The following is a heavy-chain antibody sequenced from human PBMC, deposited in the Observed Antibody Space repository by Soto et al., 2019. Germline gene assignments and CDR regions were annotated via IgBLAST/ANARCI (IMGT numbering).Heavy chain of an antibody. Sequence: QVQLQDSGPGLGKPSETLALNCAVSGGSISSGNYYWSGIRQSTGKGLEWIGYIYSTGSSYYNPSLRSRGYRSVDTSKNQFSLDLNSVTAADTAVYNLAIVGTHLGLSVLDRFDPWFQGTLVTVS. CDR3: AIVGTHLGLSVLDRFDP. J-gene: IGHJ5*02. CDR1: GGSISSGNYY. CDR2: IYSTGSS. D-gene: IGHD3-16*01. V-gene: IGHV4-30-4*01.